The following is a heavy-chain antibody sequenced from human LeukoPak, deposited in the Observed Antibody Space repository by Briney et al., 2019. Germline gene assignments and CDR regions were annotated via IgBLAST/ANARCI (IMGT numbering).Heavy chain of an antibody. CDR1: GGSFSGYY. J-gene: IGHJ4*02. CDR2: INHSGST. CDR3: ARSSGYSYGRHFDY. D-gene: IGHD5-18*01. V-gene: IGHV4-34*01. Sequence: SETLSLTCAVSGGSFSGYYWSWIRQAPGKGLEWIGEINHSGSTNYNPSLKSRVTISVDTSKNQFSLKLSSVTAADTAVYYCARSSGYSYGRHFDYWGQGTLVTVSS.